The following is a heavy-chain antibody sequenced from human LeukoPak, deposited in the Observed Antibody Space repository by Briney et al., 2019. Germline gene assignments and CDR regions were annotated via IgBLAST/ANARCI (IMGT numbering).Heavy chain of an antibody. D-gene: IGHD3-9*01. V-gene: IGHV1-69*05. CDR2: IIPKFGST. CDR3: ARDNFATSGVKYFQH. J-gene: IGHJ1*01. CDR1: GGTVSIYS. Sequence: GASVKVSCKASGGTVSIYSLSWVRQAPGQGLEWMGGIIPKFGSTSYAQKFQGRVTITTDEATSTAYMEVTSLRSEDTAVYFCARDNFATSGVKYFQHWGQGTLVTVSS.